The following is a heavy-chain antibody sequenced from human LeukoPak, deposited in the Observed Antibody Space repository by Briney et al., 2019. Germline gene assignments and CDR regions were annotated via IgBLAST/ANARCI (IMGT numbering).Heavy chain of an antibody. D-gene: IGHD3-16*01. CDR1: GFTFSSCW. J-gene: IGHJ3*02. V-gene: IGHV3-7*01. CDR3: ASSKGGAFDI. CDR2: INQGGSDK. Sequence: GGSLRLSCTVSGFTFSSCWMSWVRQAPGKGLEWVANINQGGSDKSYVDSVKGRFTVSRDNAKKSLYLQMNSLRAEDTAVYYCASSKGGAFDIWGQGTMVTVSS.